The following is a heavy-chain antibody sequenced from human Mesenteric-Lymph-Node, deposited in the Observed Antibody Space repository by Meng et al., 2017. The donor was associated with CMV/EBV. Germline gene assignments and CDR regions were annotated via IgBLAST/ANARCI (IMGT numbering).Heavy chain of an antibody. CDR2: IYYSGST. D-gene: IGHD1-1*01. Sequence: SSYGMDWVRQAPGKGLEWIGSIYYSGSTYYNPSLKSRVTISVETSKNHFSLKLTSVTAADTAMYFCARGGRVDAFDVWGQGTVVTVSS. CDR1: SSYG. V-gene: IGHV4-39*07. J-gene: IGHJ3*01. CDR3: ARGGRVDAFDV.